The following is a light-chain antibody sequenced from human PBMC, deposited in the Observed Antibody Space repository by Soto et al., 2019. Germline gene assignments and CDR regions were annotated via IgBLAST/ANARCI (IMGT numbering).Light chain of an antibody. CDR1: SSDVGGYNL. J-gene: IGLJ2*01. Sequence: QSALTQPASVSGSPGQSITISCSGTSSDVGGYNLVSWYQQHPDRAPKLMIYAVTNRPSGVSNRFSGSKSGNTASLTISGLQPEDEADYYCCSYAGPSTIFGGGTKLTVL. V-gene: IGLV2-23*02. CDR2: AVT. CDR3: CSYAGPSTI.